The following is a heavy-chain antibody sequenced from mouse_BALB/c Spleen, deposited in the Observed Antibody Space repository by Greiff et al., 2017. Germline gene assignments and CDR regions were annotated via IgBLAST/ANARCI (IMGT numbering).Heavy chain of an antibody. V-gene: IGHV1S56*01. CDR1: GYTFTSYD. CDR3: AGTQGWNGWLAY. CDR2: IYPGDGST. Sequence: VKLMESGAELVKPGASVKISCKASGYTFTSYDIHWVKQRPGQGLEWIGWIYPGDGSTKYDEKFKGKATLTADKSSSTAYLQLSSLTSENAAVYYYAGTQGWNGWLAYWGQGTLVTVSA. J-gene: IGHJ3*01.